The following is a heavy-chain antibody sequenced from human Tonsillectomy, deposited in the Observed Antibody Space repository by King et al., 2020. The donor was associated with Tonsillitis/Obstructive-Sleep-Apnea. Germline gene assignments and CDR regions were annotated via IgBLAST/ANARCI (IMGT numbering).Heavy chain of an antibody. V-gene: IGHV3-9*01. Sequence: VQLVESGGGLVQPGRSLRLSCAASGFNFEDYAMYWVRHAPGKGLEWVSGISWNTGSIRYADSVKGRFTISRDNAKKSLHLQMNSLRAEDTALYYCAKDLIKAVSGTPGDAFDIWGRGTMVTVS. CDR1: GFNFEDYA. J-gene: IGHJ3*02. D-gene: IGHD2-2*01. CDR2: ISWNTGSI. CDR3: AKDLIKAVSGTPGDAFDI.